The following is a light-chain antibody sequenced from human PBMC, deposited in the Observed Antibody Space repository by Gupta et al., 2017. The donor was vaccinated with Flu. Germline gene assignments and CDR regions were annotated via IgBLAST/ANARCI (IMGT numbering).Light chain of an antibody. CDR1: SSDVGGYNY. CDR3: CSYGGSKV. CDR2: EGN. V-gene: IGLV2-8*01. J-gene: IGLJ2*01. Sequence: QSALTQPPSASGSPGQSVTISCTGTSSDVGGYNYVSWYQQHPGKPPKLIIYEGNKRPSGVPDRLSASTSGNTASLTVSGRLAEDEDDYYCCSYGGSKVFGGGTKLTVL.